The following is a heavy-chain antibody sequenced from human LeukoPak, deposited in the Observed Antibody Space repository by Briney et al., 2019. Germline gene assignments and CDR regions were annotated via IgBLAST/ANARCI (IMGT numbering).Heavy chain of an antibody. CDR1: GFTFSIYG. J-gene: IGHJ4*02. CDR2: IRHDGSNK. CDR3: ATSGYSSSWYFG. Sequence: GGSLRLSCAASGFTFSIYGMHWVRQAPGKGLEWVAFIRHDGSNKYYADSVKGRCTISRDNSKKTVYLQMNSLRTEDTAVYYCATSGYSSSWYFGWGQGTLVTVSS. V-gene: IGHV3-30*02. D-gene: IGHD6-13*01.